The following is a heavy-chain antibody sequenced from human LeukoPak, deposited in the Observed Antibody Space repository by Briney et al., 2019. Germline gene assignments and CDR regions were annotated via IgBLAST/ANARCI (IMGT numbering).Heavy chain of an antibody. J-gene: IGHJ5*02. D-gene: IGHD6-13*01. CDR2: ISDRGRT. Sequence: PSETLSLTCTVSGGSIRSTTYYWGWIRQPPGKGLEWIGDISDRGRTYNNPSLKSRVSISIDRSQNQFSLKLSSVTAADTAIYYCARGIATAGVGFDGFDPWGQGTLVTVSS. CDR1: GGSIRSTTYY. V-gene: IGHV4-39*07. CDR3: ARGIATAGVGFDGFDP.